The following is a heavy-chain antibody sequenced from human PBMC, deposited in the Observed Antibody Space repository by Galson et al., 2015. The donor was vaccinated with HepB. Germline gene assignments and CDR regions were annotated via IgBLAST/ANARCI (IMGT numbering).Heavy chain of an antibody. V-gene: IGHV3-23*01. Sequence: SLRLSCAASGSTFSSYAIMWVRQAPGKGLEWVSGMSDNGDNTFYADSVKGRFTISRDISKNTVYLQMNSLRVEDTAVYYCATRSGASGWYSYFQHRGQGTLVTVSS. CDR3: ATRSGASGWYSYFQH. J-gene: IGHJ1*01. D-gene: IGHD6-19*01. CDR1: GSTFSSYA. CDR2: MSDNGDNT.